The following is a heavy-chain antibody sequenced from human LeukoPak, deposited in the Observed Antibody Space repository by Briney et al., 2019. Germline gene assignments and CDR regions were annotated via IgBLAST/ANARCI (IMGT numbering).Heavy chain of an antibody. D-gene: IGHD1-14*01. CDR1: GFTFSSYS. Sequence: GGSLRLSCAASGFTFSSYSMNWVRQAPGKGLEWVSYISSSSSTIYYADSVKGRFTISRDNANNFLYLQMNSLRAEDTAVYYCATETNGRHYDYWGQGTLLTVSS. V-gene: IGHV3-48*04. CDR2: ISSSSSTI. J-gene: IGHJ4*02. CDR3: ATETNGRHYDY.